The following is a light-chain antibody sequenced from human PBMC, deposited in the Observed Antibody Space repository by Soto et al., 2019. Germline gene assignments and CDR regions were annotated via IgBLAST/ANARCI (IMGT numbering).Light chain of an antibody. V-gene: IGKV3-20*01. CDR2: AAS. Sequence: EIVLTQSPGTLSSSPGERATLSCRASESVSSNYLAWYQQRPGQAPRLLIYAASNRARGIPDRFGGSGSGTDLTLTVSRLEPEDFAVYCCQQSGSEPWTFGQGTKV. CDR1: ESVSSNY. CDR3: QQSGSEPWT. J-gene: IGKJ1*01.